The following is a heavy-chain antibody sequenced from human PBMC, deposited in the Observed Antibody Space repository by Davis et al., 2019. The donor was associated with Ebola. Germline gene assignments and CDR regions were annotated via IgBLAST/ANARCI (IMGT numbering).Heavy chain of an antibody. J-gene: IGHJ4*02. CDR2: ISGSGGTT. CDR1: GFTFSGYA. CDR3: ARQGSSSWYDY. V-gene: IGHV3-23*01. D-gene: IGHD6-13*01. Sequence: GGSLRLPCATSGFTFSGYAMTWVRQAPGKGLEWVSAISGSGGTTYYAGSVKGRFTVSRDNSKNTLYLQMNSLRAEDTAVYYCARQGSSSWYDYWGQGTLVTVSS.